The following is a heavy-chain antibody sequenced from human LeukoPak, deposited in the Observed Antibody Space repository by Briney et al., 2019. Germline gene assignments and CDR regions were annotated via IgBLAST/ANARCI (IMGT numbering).Heavy chain of an antibody. V-gene: IGHV3-73*01. D-gene: IGHD3-10*01. CDR3: TRSSRLLWFGEFPFDY. CDR2: IRSKANSYAT. J-gene: IGHJ4*02. Sequence: PGGSLRLSCAASGFTFSGSAMHWVRQASGKGREWVGRIRSKANSYATAYAASVKGRFTISRDDSKNTAYLQMNSLKTEDTAVYYCTRSSRLLWFGEFPFDYWGQGTLVTVSS. CDR1: GFTFSGSA.